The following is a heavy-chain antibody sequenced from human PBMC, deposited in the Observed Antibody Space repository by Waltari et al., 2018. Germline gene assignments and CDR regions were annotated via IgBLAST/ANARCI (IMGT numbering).Heavy chain of an antibody. J-gene: IGHJ4*02. D-gene: IGHD3-22*01. Sequence: VESGGGLIQPGGSLRLSCAASGFTVSSNYMSWVRQAPGKGLEWVSVIYSGGSTYYADSVKGRFTISRDNSKNTLYLQMNSLRAEDTAVYYCARESAGYYDSSGYYYVSYWGQGTLVTVSS. CDR3: ARESAGYYDSSGYYYVSY. CDR2: IYSGGST. V-gene: IGHV3-53*01. CDR1: GFTVSSNY.